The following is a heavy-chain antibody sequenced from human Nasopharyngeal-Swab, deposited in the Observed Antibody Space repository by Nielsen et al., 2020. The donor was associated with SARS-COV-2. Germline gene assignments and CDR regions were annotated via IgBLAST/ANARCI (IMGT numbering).Heavy chain of an antibody. CDR2: ISAYNGNT. Sequence: ASVKVSCKASGYTFTSYGISWVRQAPGQGLEWMGWISAYNGNTNYAQKLQGRVTMTTDTSTSTAYMELRSLRSDDTAVYYCATGLGSNPAAGPSDGMDVWGQGTTVTVSS. CDR3: ATGLGSNPAAGPSDGMDV. V-gene: IGHV1-18*01. D-gene: IGHD6-13*01. J-gene: IGHJ6*02. CDR1: GYTFTSYG.